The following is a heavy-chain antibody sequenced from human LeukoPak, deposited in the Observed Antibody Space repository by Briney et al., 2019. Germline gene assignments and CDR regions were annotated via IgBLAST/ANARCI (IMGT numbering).Heavy chain of an antibody. CDR1: GGSISSSSYY. V-gene: IGHV4-39*07. Sequence: LETLSLTCTVSGGSISSSSYYWGWIRQPPGKGLEWIGSIYHSGSTYYNPSLKSRVTISVDTSKNQFSLKLSSVTAADTAVYYCAREAGYSSDGGFDYWGQGTLVTVSS. CDR2: IYHSGST. D-gene: IGHD6-19*01. J-gene: IGHJ4*02. CDR3: AREAGYSSDGGFDY.